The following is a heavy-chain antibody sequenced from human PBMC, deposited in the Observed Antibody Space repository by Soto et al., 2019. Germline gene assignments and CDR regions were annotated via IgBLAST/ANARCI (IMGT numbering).Heavy chain of an antibody. V-gene: IGHV6-1*01. CDR1: GDSVSSNSAA. CDR3: ACGGDQRGYYGMDV. CDR2: TYYRSKWYN. Sequence: SQTLSLTCAISGDSVSSNSAAWNWIRQSPSRGLEWLGRTYYRSKWYNDYAVSVKSRITINPDTSKNQYSLQLNSVTPEDTAVYYCACGGDQRGYYGMDVWGQGTTVTVSS. D-gene: IGHD2-21*02. J-gene: IGHJ6*02.